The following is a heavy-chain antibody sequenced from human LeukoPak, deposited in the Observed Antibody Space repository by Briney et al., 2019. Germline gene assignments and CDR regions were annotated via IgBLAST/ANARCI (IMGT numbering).Heavy chain of an antibody. CDR1: GFTFNIYA. CDR2: IKQDGSEK. Sequence: GGSLRLSCAASGFTFNIYAMSWVRQAPGKGLEWVANIKQDGSEKYYVDSVKGRFTISRDNAKNSLYLQMNSLRAEDTAVYYCARDEEDGYNEGAFDIWGQGTMVTVSS. J-gene: IGHJ3*02. D-gene: IGHD5-24*01. CDR3: ARDEEDGYNEGAFDI. V-gene: IGHV3-7*01.